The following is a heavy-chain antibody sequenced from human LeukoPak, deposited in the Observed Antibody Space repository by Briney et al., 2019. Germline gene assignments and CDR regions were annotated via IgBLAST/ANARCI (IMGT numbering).Heavy chain of an antibody. CDR1: GFTFSGYA. CDR2: ISYDGSNK. D-gene: IGHD1-26*01. V-gene: IGHV3-30-3*02. Sequence: GRSLRLSCAASGFTFSGYAIHWVRQAPGKGLEWVALISYDGSNKYYADSVKGRFTISRDNSKNTLYLQMNSLRTEDTAVYYCAKSYSGSYYVIGYWGQGTLVTVSS. CDR3: AKSYSGSYYVIGY. J-gene: IGHJ4*02.